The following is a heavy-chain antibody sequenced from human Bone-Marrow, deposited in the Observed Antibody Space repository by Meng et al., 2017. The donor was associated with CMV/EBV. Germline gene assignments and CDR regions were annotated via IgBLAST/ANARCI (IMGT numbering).Heavy chain of an antibody. V-gene: IGHV1-18*01. Sequence: ASVKVSCKASGYTFTSYGISWVRQAPGQGLEWMGWISAYNGNTNYAQKLQGRVTMTTDTSTSTAYMELRSLRSDDTVVYYCARVKTYYDFWSGYYAPGYYYYYGMDVWGQGTTVTVSS. D-gene: IGHD3-3*01. J-gene: IGHJ6*02. CDR2: ISAYNGNT. CDR3: ARVKTYYDFWSGYYAPGYYYYYGMDV. CDR1: GYTFTSYG.